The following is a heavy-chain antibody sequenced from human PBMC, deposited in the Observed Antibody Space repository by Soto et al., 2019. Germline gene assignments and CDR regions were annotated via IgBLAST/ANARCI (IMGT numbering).Heavy chain of an antibody. J-gene: IGHJ6*01. CDR3: LRDLGVAVDGTDYGFDV. D-gene: IGHD6-19*01. Sequence: QVQLVQSGAEVKKPGSSVKVSCKASGGTFSSYTISWVRQAPGQGLEWMGRIITIHGIANYAQKFQGRVTITAYKSTSTASMELSRLRADDTAVYYCLRDLGVAVDGTDYGFDVWGQGSTVTVAS. V-gene: IGHV1-69*08. CDR1: GGTFSSYT. CDR2: IITIHGIA.